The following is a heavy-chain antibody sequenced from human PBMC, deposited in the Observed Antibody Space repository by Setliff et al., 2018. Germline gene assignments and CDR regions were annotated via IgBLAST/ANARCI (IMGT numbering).Heavy chain of an antibody. Sequence: SETLSLTCTVSGGSISSYYWSWIRQPAGKGLEWIGHIYIGGSANYNPSLKSRVTMSIDTSKNQFSLKLNSVTAADTAVYYCARWGPYGSGSYPPFDYWGQGALVTVS. D-gene: IGHD3-10*01. CDR3: ARWGPYGSGSYPPFDY. J-gene: IGHJ4*02. CDR2: IYIGGSA. V-gene: IGHV4-4*07. CDR1: GGSISSYY.